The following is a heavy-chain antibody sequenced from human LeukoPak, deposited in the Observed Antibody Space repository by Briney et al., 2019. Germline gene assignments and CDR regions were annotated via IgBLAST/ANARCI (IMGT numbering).Heavy chain of an antibody. CDR2: IYYSGGT. D-gene: IGHD3-22*01. V-gene: IGHV4-59*01. Sequence: SETLSLTCTVSGGSISSYYWSWIRQPPGKGLEWIGYIYYSGGTNYNPSLKSRVTISVDTSKNQFSLNLSSVTAADTAVYYCARGTYYYDSSGRQTFDYWGQGTLVTVSS. CDR1: GGSISSYY. J-gene: IGHJ4*02. CDR3: ARGTYYYDSSGRQTFDY.